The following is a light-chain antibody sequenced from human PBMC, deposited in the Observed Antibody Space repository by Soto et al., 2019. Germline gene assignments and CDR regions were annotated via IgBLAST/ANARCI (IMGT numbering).Light chain of an antibody. CDR3: SSYAGSNNLV. Sequence: QSALTQPPSASGSPGQSVTISCTGTSSDVGGYNYVSWYQHHPGKAPKLMIYEVSKRPSGVPDGFSGSKSGNTASLTVSGLQAEDEADYYCSSYAGSNNLVFGGGTKVTVL. V-gene: IGLV2-8*01. CDR2: EVS. CDR1: SSDVGGYNY. J-gene: IGLJ2*01.